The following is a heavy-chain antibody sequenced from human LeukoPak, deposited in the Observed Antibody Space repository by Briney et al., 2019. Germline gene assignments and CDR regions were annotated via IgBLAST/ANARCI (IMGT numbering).Heavy chain of an antibody. CDR2: IYYSGST. D-gene: IGHD6-13*01. J-gene: IGHJ6*03. Sequence: PSETLSLTCTVSGGSISSSSYYWGWIRQPPGEGLEWIGSIYYSGSTYYNPSLKSRVTISVDTSKNQFSLKLSSVTAADTAVYYCARVYSSSWYWGVPPHYYMDVWGKGTTVTVSS. CDR3: ARVYSSSWYWGVPPHYYMDV. V-gene: IGHV4-39*07. CDR1: GGSISSSSYY.